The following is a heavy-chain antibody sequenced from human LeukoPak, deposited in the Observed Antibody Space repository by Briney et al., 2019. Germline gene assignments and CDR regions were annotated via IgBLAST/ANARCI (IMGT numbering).Heavy chain of an antibody. CDR1: GFTFSSYG. J-gene: IGHJ4*02. D-gene: IGHD3-22*01. CDR2: ISYDGSNK. CDR3: AKGGFITMIVVVDY. Sequence: GGSLRLSCAASGFTFSSYGMHWVRQAPGKGLEWVAVISYDGSNKYYADSVKGRFTISRDNSKNTLYLQMNSLRAEDTAVYYCAKGGFITMIVVVDYWGQGTLVTVSS. V-gene: IGHV3-30*18.